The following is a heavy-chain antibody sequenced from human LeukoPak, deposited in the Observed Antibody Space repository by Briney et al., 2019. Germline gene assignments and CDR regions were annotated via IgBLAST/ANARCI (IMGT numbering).Heavy chain of an antibody. CDR3: ARPGNYGSGIQGDYFDY. CDR1: GFTFNTYT. J-gene: IGHJ4*02. V-gene: IGHV4-34*01. D-gene: IGHD3-10*01. Sequence: GSLRLSCAASGFTFNTYTMNWIRQPPGKGLEWIGKINHSGSTNYNPSLKSRVTISVDTSKNQFSLKLSSVTAADTAVYYCARPGNYGSGIQGDYFDYWGQGTLVTVSS. CDR2: INHSGST.